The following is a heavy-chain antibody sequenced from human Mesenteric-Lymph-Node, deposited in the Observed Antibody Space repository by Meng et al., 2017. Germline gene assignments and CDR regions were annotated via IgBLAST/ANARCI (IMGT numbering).Heavy chain of an antibody. Sequence: HLQESGPGLVKPSETLSLSCSVSGGSISTSGFYWGWIRQPPGKGLEWIGNIYSGGRTYYNPSLKSRVTISKDTSNDQFSLRLSSVTAADTAVYFCAREYYDSSGVNWLDPWGQGTLVTVSS. J-gene: IGHJ5*02. D-gene: IGHD3-22*01. V-gene: IGHV4-39*07. CDR3: AREYYDSSGVNWLDP. CDR2: IYSGGRT. CDR1: GGSISTSGFY.